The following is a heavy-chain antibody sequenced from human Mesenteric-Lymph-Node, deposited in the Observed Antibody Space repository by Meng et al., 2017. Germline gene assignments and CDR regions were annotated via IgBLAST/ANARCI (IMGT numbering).Heavy chain of an antibody. CDR1: GFTFKSYA. Sequence: GESLKISCGASGFTFKSYAIHWVRQAPGKGLEWVAVISNDGRNIYYADSVKGRFTISRDDSKRMLFLQMNSLRTEDTAVYYCVREFDTSNWYSTYFEHWGQGTLVTVSS. CDR2: ISNDGRNI. CDR3: VREFDTSNWYSTYFEH. V-gene: IGHV3-30*04. J-gene: IGHJ4*02. D-gene: IGHD6-13*01.